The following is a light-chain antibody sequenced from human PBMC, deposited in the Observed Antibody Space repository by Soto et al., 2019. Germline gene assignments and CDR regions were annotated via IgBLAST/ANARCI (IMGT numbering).Light chain of an antibody. CDR1: QIVSSNY. Sequence: EIVLTQSPGTLSVSPGERATLSCRASQIVSSNYLAWYQQKPGQAPRLLIYGASSRTTGIPDRFSGSGSGTDFTLSISRLEPDYFAVYYCQQYVSPPPYTFGQGTKLEIK. J-gene: IGKJ2*01. CDR2: GAS. CDR3: QQYVSPPPYT. V-gene: IGKV3-20*01.